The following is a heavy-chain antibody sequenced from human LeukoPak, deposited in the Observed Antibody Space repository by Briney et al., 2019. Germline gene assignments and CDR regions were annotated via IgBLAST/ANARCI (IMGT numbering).Heavy chain of an antibody. J-gene: IGHJ4*02. V-gene: IGHV3-7*01. CDR2: ITQDGSEK. D-gene: IGHD3-22*01. CDR3: ARESGEYYYDSSGYSDY. Sequence: TGGSLRLSCAASGFTFSSYWMSWVRQAPGKGLEWVANITQDGSEKYYVDSVKGRFTISRDNAKNSLYLQMNSLRAEDTAVYYCARESGEYYYDSSGYSDYWGQGTLVTVSS. CDR1: GFTFSSYW.